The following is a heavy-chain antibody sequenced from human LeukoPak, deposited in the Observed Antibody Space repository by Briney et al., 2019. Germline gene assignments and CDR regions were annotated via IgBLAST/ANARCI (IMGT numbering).Heavy chain of an antibody. V-gene: IGHV3-9*01. CDR2: ISWNSGSI. CDR1: GFTFDDYA. CDR3: AKDMGVGGDDAFDI. D-gene: IGHD1-26*01. J-gene: IGHJ3*02. Sequence: PGGSLRLSCAASGFTFDDYAMHWVRQAPGKGLEWVSGISWNSGSIGYADSVKGRFTISRDNAKNSLYLQMNSLRAEDTALYYCAKDMGVGGDDAFDIWGQGTMVTVSS.